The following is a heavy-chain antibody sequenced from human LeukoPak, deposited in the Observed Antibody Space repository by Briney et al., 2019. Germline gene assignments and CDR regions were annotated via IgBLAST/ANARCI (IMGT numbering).Heavy chain of an antibody. CDR1: GYSFTSYW. J-gene: IGHJ3*02. Sequence: GESLKISCQGSGYSFTSYWIGWVRQMPGKGLEWMGIIYPGDSDTRYSPSFQGQVTISADKSFSTAYLQWSSLKASDTAMYYCARHLAAAGNDAFDIWGQGTMVTVSS. V-gene: IGHV5-51*01. CDR3: ARHLAAAGNDAFDI. D-gene: IGHD6-13*01. CDR2: IYPGDSDT.